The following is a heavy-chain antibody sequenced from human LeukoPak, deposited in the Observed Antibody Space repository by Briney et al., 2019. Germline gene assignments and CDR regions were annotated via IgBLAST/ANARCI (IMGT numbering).Heavy chain of an antibody. CDR2: ISGSGGST. CDR1: GFTLSSYA. D-gene: IGHD3-22*01. CDR3: AKDRGRYYDSSGYYWGYYFDS. Sequence: GGSLRLSCAASGFTLSSYAVNWVRQAPGKGLEWVSAISGSGGSTHYADSVKGRFTISRDNSKNTLYLQMSSLRAEDTAVYYCAKDRGRYYDSSGYYWGYYFDSWGQGILVTVST. J-gene: IGHJ4*02. V-gene: IGHV3-23*01.